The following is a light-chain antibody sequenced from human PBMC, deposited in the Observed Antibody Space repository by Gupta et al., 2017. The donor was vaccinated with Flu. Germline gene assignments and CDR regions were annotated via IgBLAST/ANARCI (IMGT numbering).Light chain of an antibody. CDR2: GAS. Sequence: EVVLTQSPGTLSLSPGERATLSCRASQSVSSSYLAWYQQKPGQAPRLLIYGASSRATGIPDRFSGSGSGTDFTLTISRLEPEDFAVYYCQQYGSPLYTFGQGTKLELK. J-gene: IGKJ2*01. CDR1: QSVSSSY. V-gene: IGKV3-20*01. CDR3: QQYGSPLYT.